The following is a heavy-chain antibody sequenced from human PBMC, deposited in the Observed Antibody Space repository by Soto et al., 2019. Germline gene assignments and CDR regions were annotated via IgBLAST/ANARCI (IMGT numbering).Heavy chain of an antibody. D-gene: IGHD3-3*01. CDR1: GGSISSYY. CDR2: IYYSGST. Sequence: SLTCTVSGGSISSYYWSWIRQPPGKGLEWIGYIYYSGSTNYNPSLKSRVTISVDTSKNQFSLKLSSVTAADTAVYYCARVRFREYYDFWSGYYTHFDYWGQGTLVTVSS. V-gene: IGHV4-59*01. J-gene: IGHJ4*02. CDR3: ARVRFREYYDFWSGYYTHFDY.